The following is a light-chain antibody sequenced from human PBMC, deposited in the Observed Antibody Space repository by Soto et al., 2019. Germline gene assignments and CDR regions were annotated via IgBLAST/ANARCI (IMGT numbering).Light chain of an antibody. CDR2: KAS. J-gene: IGKJ1*01. V-gene: IGKV1-5*03. Sequence: DIQMTQSPSTLSASVGDRVTITCRASQSISTWLAWYQQEPGKAPKLLIHKASSLQSGVPSRFSGSGSGTDFTLTISSLHPGDFATYYCQQYNSYSPTFGQGTRVEIK. CDR1: QSISTW. CDR3: QQYNSYSPT.